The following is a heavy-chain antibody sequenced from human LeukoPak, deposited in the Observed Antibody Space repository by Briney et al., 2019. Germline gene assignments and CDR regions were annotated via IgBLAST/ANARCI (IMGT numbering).Heavy chain of an antibody. Sequence: GGSLRISCVASGFTFSSYAMSWVRQAPGKGLEWVSSISASGGNTYYADSVQGRFTISRDNSKNTLYLQMNSLRAEDTVVFYCAKGDRSGSYSYFDYWGQGTLVTVSS. CDR2: ISASGGNT. V-gene: IGHV3-23*01. D-gene: IGHD3-10*01. CDR3: AKGDRSGSYSYFDY. J-gene: IGHJ4*02. CDR1: GFTFSSYA.